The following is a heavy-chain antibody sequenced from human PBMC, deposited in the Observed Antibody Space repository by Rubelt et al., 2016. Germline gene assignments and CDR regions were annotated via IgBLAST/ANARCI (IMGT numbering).Heavy chain of an antibody. D-gene: IGHD3-10*01. J-gene: IGHJ2*01. V-gene: IGHV4-39*07. CDR2: VYSSGRT. CDR1: Y. Sequence: YMDWVRQPPGKGLEWIGSVYSSGRTNYNPSLESRVTMLVDTSKNNFSLRLSSVTAADTAVYYCARDLSGWYFDLWGRGTLVTVFS. CDR3: ARDLSGWYFDL.